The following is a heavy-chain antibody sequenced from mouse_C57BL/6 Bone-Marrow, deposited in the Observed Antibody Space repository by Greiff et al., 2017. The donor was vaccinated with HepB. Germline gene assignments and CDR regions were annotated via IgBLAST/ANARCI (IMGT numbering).Heavy chain of an antibody. D-gene: IGHD1-1*01. J-gene: IGHJ2*01. CDR2: IRSKSNNYAT. CDR1: GFSFNTYA. Sequence: EVKLVESGGGLVQPKGSLKLSCAASGFSFNTYAMNWVRQAPGKGLEWVARIRSKSNNYATYYADSVKDRFTISRDDSESMLYLQMNNLKTEDTAMYYCVRQGDYGSSYVDYWGQGTTLTVSS. V-gene: IGHV10-1*01. CDR3: VRQGDYGSSYVDY.